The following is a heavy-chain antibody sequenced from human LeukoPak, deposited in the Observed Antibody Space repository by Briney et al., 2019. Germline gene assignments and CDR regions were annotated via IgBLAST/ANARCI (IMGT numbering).Heavy chain of an antibody. CDR3: ARGGRTYYYRSGSHFD. D-gene: IGHD3-10*01. CDR2: MNPNSGNT. V-gene: IGHV1-8*01. J-gene: IGHJ4*02. Sequence: GASVKVSCKASGYTFTSYDINWVRQATGQRLEWMGWMNPNSGNTGYAQKFQGRVTMTRNTSISTAYMELSSLRSEDTAVYYCARGGRTYYYRSGSHFDWGQGTLVTVSS. CDR1: GYTFTSYD.